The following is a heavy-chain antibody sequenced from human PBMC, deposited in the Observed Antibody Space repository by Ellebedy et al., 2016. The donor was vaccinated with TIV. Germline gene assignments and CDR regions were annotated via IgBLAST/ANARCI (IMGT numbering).Heavy chain of an antibody. CDR1: GGPISSYY. D-gene: IGHD2-8*02. V-gene: IGHV4-59*12. CDR3: ASGLGVRKKNALDF. CDR2: ISYSWST. Sequence: MPSETLSLTCTVSGGPISSYYWSWIRQPPWKGLAWIGYISYSWSTNYTPSLKRRVTISVDTSKNPFSLRLSSVTAADTALYYCASGLGVRKKNALDFWGQGTMVTVSS. J-gene: IGHJ3*01.